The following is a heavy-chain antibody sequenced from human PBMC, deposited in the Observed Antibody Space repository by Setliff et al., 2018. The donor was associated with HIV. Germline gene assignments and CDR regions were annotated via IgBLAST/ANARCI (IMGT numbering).Heavy chain of an antibody. J-gene: IGHJ4*02. D-gene: IGHD6-13*01. CDR1: GFTFSTYA. Sequence: GGSLRLSCAASGFTFSTYAMSWVRQAPGKGLDWASGISGSGGSPYYADSVKGRFTISRDNAKNSLYLQMNSLRAEDTAVYYCARDRKGSPDYWGQGTLVTVSS. CDR2: ISGSGGSP. CDR3: ARDRKGSPDY. V-gene: IGHV3-23*01.